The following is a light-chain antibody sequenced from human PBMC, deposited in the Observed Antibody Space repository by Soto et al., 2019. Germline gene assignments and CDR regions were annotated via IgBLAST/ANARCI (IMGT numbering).Light chain of an antibody. CDR1: QSISSN. Sequence: EIVMTQSPATLSVSPGERATLSCRASQSISSNLAWHQQKPGQAPRVLIYGASTRATGVPARFSGSGSGTEFTLTISSLQSEDFAVYFCQHSNNWPPTWTFGQGTKV. V-gene: IGKV3-15*01. J-gene: IGKJ1*01. CDR3: QHSNNWPPTWT. CDR2: GAS.